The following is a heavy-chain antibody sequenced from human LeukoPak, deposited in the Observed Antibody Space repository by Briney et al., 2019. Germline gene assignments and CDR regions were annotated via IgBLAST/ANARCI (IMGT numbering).Heavy chain of an antibody. Sequence: SETLSLTCTVSGGSISSYYWSWIRQPPGKGLEWIGYIYYSGSTNYNPSLKSRVTISVDTSKNQFSLKLSSVTAADTAVYYCARGVSSGYYFDYWGQGTLVTVSS. V-gene: IGHV4-59*08. J-gene: IGHJ4*02. D-gene: IGHD3-22*01. CDR2: IYYSGST. CDR1: GGSISSYY. CDR3: ARGVSSGYYFDY.